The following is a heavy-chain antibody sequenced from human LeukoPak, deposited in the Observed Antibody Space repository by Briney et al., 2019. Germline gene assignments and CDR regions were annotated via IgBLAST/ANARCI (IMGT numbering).Heavy chain of an antibody. J-gene: IGHJ4*02. CDR2: INHSGST. D-gene: IGHD3-10*01. CDR3: ARTRGVRDYYFDY. CDR1: GFTFSDHY. V-gene: IGHV4-34*01. Sequence: GSQRLSCAASGFTFSDHYMSWIRQPPGKGLEWIGEINHSGSTNYNPSLKSRVTISVDTSKNQFSLKLSSVTAADTAVYYCARTRGVRDYYFDYWGQGTLVTVSS.